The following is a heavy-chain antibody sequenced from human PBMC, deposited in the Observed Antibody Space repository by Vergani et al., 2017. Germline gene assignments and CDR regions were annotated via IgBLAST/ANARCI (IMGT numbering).Heavy chain of an antibody. J-gene: IGHJ3*02. D-gene: IGHD2-2*01. CDR3: ARNVRGIVVVPAENAFDI. Sequence: QVQLQESGPGLVKPSETLSLTCTVSGGSVSSGSYYWSWIRQPAGKGLEWIGYIYYSGSTNYNPSLKSRVTISVDTSKNQFSLKLSSVTAADTAVYYCARNVRGIVVVPAENAFDIWGQGTMVTVSS. CDR2: IYYSGST. CDR1: GGSVSSGSYY. V-gene: IGHV4-61*10.